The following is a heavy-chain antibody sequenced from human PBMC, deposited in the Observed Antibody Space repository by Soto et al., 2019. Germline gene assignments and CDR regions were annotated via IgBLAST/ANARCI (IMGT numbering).Heavy chain of an antibody. CDR3: ARTGCGDYLFYYFDY. J-gene: IGHJ4*02. CDR2: IYYSGST. Sequence: SETLSLTCTVSGGSISSYYWSWIRQPPGKGLEWIGYIYYSGSTNYNPSLKSRVTISVDTSKNQFSLKLSSVTAADTAVYYCARTGCGDYLFYYFDYWGQGTLVTVSS. V-gene: IGHV4-59*08. D-gene: IGHD4-17*01. CDR1: GGSISSYY.